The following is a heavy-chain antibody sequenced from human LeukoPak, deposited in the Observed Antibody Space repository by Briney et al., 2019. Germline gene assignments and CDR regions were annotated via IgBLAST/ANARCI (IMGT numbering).Heavy chain of an antibody. V-gene: IGHV4-59*01. Sequence: LEALSLTCTVSGDSIDSYYWSWIRQPPGEGLQWIGYVFYSGPTNYDASLKSRVAISVDRSKNQFSLKLTSVSAADTAVYYCAGRSARYFDSWGQGTPVTVSS. J-gene: IGHJ4*02. CDR1: GDSIDSYY. D-gene: IGHD1-26*01. CDR2: VFYSGPT. CDR3: AGRSARYFDS.